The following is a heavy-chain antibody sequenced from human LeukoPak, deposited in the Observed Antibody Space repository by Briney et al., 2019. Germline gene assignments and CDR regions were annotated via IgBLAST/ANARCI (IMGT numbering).Heavy chain of an antibody. V-gene: IGHV3-13*01. J-gene: IGHJ5*02. D-gene: IGHD3-10*01. CDR3: ARAVSYYGSGRDNWFDP. Sequence: PGGSLRLPCAASGFTFSSYDMHWVRQATGKGLEWVSAIGTAGDTYYPGSVKGRFTISRENAKNSLYLQMNSLRAGDTAVYYCARAVSYYGSGRDNWFDPWGQGTLVTVSS. CDR2: IGTAGDT. CDR1: GFTFSSYD.